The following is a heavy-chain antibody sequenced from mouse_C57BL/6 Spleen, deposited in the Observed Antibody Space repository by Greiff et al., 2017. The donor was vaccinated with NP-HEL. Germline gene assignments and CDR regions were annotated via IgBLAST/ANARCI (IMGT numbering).Heavy chain of an antibody. Sequence: EVKVVESGGGLVQPGGSMKLSCAASGFTFSDAWMDWVRQSPEQGLEWVAEISTKANNHATYYAESVKGRFTISRDYSTSSVYLQMNSLRAEDTGSYYCTAYYGYAMDYWGQGTSVTVSS. CDR1: GFTFSDAW. J-gene: IGHJ4*01. D-gene: IGHD1-1*01. CDR3: TAYYGYAMDY. V-gene: IGHV6-6*01. CDR2: ISTKANNHAT.